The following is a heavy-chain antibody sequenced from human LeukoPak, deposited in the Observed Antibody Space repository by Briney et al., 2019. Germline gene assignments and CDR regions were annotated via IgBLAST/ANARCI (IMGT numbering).Heavy chain of an antibody. D-gene: IGHD2-2*01. J-gene: IGHJ4*02. CDR2: ISGFNT. V-gene: IGHV3-23*01. CDR3: VKDVCTSPRCLLYSDS. CDR1: RFAFNNYA. Sequence: GGSLRLSCRTSRFAFNNYAMNWGRQPPGKGLEWVSGISGFNTYYADSVNGRFTISRDNSKNGLYLQMNRLRVEDTAVYYCVKDVCTSPRCLLYSDSWGQGALVTVSS.